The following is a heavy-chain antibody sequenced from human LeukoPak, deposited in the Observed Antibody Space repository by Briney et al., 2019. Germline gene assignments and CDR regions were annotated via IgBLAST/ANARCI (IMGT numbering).Heavy chain of an antibody. Sequence: RASVKVSCKASGYTFTGYYMHWVRQAPGQGLEWMGWINPNSGGTNYAQKFQGRVTMTRDTSISTAYMELSRLRSDDTAVYYCARAPEPRHCSSTSCYIVDWFDPWGQGTLVTVSS. CDR3: ARAPEPRHCSSTSCYIVDWFDP. J-gene: IGHJ5*02. V-gene: IGHV1-2*02. CDR2: INPNSGGT. CDR1: GYTFTGYY. D-gene: IGHD2-2*02.